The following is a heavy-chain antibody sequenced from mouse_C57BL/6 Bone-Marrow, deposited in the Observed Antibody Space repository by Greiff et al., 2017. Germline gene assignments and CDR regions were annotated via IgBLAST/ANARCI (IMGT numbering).Heavy chain of an antibody. CDR2: IRSKSNNYAT. CDR1: GFSFNTYA. Sequence: EVQVVESGGGLVQPKGSLKLSCAASGFSFNTYAMNWVRQAPGKGLEWVARIRSKSNNYATYYADSVKDRFTISRDDSESMLYLQMNNLKTEDTAMYYCVRHHPVAMDDWGQGTSVTVSS. J-gene: IGHJ4*01. CDR3: VRHHPVAMDD. V-gene: IGHV10-1*01.